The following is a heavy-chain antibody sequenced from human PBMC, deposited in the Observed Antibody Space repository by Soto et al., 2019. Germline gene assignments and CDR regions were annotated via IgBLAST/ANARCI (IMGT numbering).Heavy chain of an antibody. J-gene: IGHJ4*01. CDR1: GGSISSGAYY. Sequence: SETLSLTCTVSGGSISSGAYYWSWIRQHPGKGLEWIGYIYYSGSTYYNPSLKNRVNISVNTSKNKFSMKLNSVTAADTAVYYCARYIVATTYYFDYWGHGALVTVSS. D-gene: IGHD5-12*01. CDR3: ARYIVATTYYFDY. CDR2: IYYSGST. V-gene: IGHV4-31*03.